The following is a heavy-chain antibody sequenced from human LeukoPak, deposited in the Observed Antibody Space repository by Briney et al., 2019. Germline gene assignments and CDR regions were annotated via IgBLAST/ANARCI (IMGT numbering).Heavy chain of an antibody. J-gene: IGHJ5*02. CDR1: GGSISSGDYY. Sequence: SETLSLTCTVSGGSISSGDYYWSWIRQPPGAGLEWFGYIYYSGSTYYNPSLKSRVAISVDTSKNQFSLKPSSVTAADTAVYYCARDLMGTMVRRGFDPWGQGTLVTVSS. D-gene: IGHD3-10*01. V-gene: IGHV4-30-4*08. CDR2: IYYSGST. CDR3: ARDLMGTMVRRGFDP.